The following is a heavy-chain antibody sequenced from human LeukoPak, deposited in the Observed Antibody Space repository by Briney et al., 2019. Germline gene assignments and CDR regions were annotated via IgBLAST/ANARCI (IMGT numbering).Heavy chain of an antibody. Sequence: PSETLSLTCTASGGSISSGGYYWSWIRQHPGKGLEWIGYIYYSGSTYYNPSLKSRVTISVDTSKNQFSLKLSSVTAADTAVYYCARVDKYLRGHFDYWGQGTLVTVSS. CDR1: GGSISSGGYY. D-gene: IGHD3-16*01. V-gene: IGHV4-31*03. CDR2: IYYSGST. J-gene: IGHJ4*02. CDR3: ARVDKYLRGHFDY.